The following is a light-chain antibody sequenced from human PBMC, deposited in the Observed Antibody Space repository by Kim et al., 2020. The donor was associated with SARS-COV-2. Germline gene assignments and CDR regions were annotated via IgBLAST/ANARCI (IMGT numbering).Light chain of an antibody. CDR1: QSISDW. J-gene: IGKJ1*01. Sequence: DIQMTQSPSTLSASVGDRVTITCRASQSISDWLAWYQQKPGKAPTLLIYRASTLESGVPSRFSGSGSGTEFTLTISSLQPDDFATYYCQQYGSSPWTFGQGTKVDIK. CDR3: QQYGSSPWT. CDR2: RAS. V-gene: IGKV1-5*03.